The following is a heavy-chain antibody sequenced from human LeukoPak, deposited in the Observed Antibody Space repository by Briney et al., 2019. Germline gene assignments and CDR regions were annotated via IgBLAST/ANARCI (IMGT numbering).Heavy chain of an antibody. CDR2: IYHSGST. Sequence: SETLSLTCTVSGYSISSGYYWGWIRPPPGKGLEWIGSIYHSGSTYYNPSLKSRVTISVDTSKNQFSLKLSSVTAADTAVYYCARLDLLTTYSIDYWGQGTLVTVSS. D-gene: IGHD4-11*01. CDR1: GYSISSGYY. J-gene: IGHJ4*02. V-gene: IGHV4-38-2*02. CDR3: ARLDLLTTYSIDY.